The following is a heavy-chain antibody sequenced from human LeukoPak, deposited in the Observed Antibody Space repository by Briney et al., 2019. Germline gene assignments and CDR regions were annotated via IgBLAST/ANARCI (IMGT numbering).Heavy chain of an antibody. Sequence: GGSLRLSCAASGFTFSGYWMSWVRQAPGKGLEWVANIKQDGSEKYYVDSVKGRFTISRDNAKNSLYLQMNSLRAEDTAVYYCARGSTRAFDIWGQGTMATVSS. CDR2: IKQDGSEK. D-gene: IGHD2-2*01. CDR1: GFTFSGYW. CDR3: ARGSTRAFDI. V-gene: IGHV3-7*01. J-gene: IGHJ3*02.